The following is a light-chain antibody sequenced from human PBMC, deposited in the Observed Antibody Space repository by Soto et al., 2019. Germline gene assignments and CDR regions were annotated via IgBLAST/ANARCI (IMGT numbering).Light chain of an antibody. J-gene: IGKJ4*01. Sequence: DIQMTQSPSSLSASLGDRATITCRASQGIGVYLAWFQQKPGKVPRLLIYAASTLQSGVPSRFSGSGSGTDFTLTISSLQPEDFATYYCQQYNSPPLTFGGGTKVEIK. CDR2: AAS. CDR1: QGIGVY. CDR3: QQYNSPPLT. V-gene: IGKV1-27*01.